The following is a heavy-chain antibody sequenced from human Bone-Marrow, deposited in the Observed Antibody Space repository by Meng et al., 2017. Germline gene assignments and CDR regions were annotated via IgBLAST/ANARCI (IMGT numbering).Heavy chain of an antibody. D-gene: IGHD5-24*01. CDR1: GGSFSGYY. J-gene: IGHJ4*02. CDR2: INHSGST. V-gene: IGHV4-34*01. Sequence: QVQLQQWGAGLLKPSETLSLTWAVYGGSFSGYYWSWIRQPPGKGLEWIGEINHSGSTNYNPSLKSRVTISVDTSKNQFSLKLSSVTAADTAVYYCARGRGDGYNYDYWGQGTLVTVSS. CDR3: ARGRGDGYNYDY.